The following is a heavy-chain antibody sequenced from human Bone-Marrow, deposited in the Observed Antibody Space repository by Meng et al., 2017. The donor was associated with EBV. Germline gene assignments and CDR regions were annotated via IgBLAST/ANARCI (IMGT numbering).Heavy chain of an antibody. D-gene: IGHD3-22*01. Sequence: VRRAQCGAEVKMPGSSVKVSCKASGYTFRSYAIHCVRQAPGQSLEWMGWIDAGNANTKYSQKFQDRVTITRETFASTVYMELSRLTSEDTAVYYCARRYYDVTGYYYFDFWGQGTLVTVSS. CDR3: ARRYYDVTGYYYFDF. CDR1: GYTFRSYA. CDR2: IDAGNANT. V-gene: IGHV1-3*01. J-gene: IGHJ4*02.